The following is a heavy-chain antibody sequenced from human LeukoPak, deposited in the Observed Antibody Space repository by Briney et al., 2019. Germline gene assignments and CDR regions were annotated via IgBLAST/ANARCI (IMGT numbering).Heavy chain of an antibody. J-gene: IGHJ6*02. Sequence: SETLSLTCTVSGDSISSYYWSWIRQAPGKGLEWIGYIYYSGRTTYNPSLKSRVTISVDTSKNQFSLKLSSVTAADTAVYYCARANPSNYYGMDVWGQGTTVTVSS. CDR1: GDSISSYY. CDR3: ARANPSNYYGMDV. V-gene: IGHV4-59*01. D-gene: IGHD4-11*01. CDR2: IYYSGRT.